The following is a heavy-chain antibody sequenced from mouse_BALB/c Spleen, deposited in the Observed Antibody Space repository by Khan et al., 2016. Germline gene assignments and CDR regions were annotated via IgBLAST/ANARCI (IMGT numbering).Heavy chain of an antibody. CDR2: ISYSGST. CDR1: GYSITSDYA. D-gene: IGHD2-10*02. J-gene: IGHJ4*01. Sequence: EVQLQESGPGLVKPSQSLSLTCTVTGYSITSDYAWNWIRQFPENKLEWMGYISYSGSTSYNPSLKSRISITRDTSKNQFFLQLNSVTTEDTATYYCASYRYGKGAIDYWGQGTSVTVST. V-gene: IGHV3-2*02. CDR3: ASYRYGKGAIDY.